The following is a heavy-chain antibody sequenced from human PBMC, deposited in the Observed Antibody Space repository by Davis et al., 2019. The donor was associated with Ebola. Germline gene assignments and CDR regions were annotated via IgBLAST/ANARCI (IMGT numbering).Heavy chain of an antibody. J-gene: IGHJ5*02. Sequence: SETLSLTCTVSGGSTSSYYWSWIRQPPGKGLEWIGYIYYSGSTNYNPSLKSRVTISVDTSKNQFSLKLSSVTAADTAVYYCARTRDTAMVKEWGWFDPWGQGTLVTVSS. CDR3: ARTRDTAMVKEWGWFDP. D-gene: IGHD5-18*01. CDR1: GGSTSSYY. CDR2: IYYSGST. V-gene: IGHV4-59*01.